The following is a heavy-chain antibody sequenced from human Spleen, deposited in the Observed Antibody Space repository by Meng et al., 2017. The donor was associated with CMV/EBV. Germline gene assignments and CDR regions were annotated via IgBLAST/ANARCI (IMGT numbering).Heavy chain of an antibody. CDR3: ANLGYCSGGSCSGSDY. Sequence: GGTFSSYSLGWVRQAPGHGLEWMGGVVPGLNITNYAQRFQGRDTITADKSTSTAYMELSSLKSEDSALYYCANLGYCSGGSCSGSDYWGQGTLVTVSS. CDR1: GGTFSSYS. CDR2: VVPGLNIT. J-gene: IGHJ4*02. D-gene: IGHD2-15*01. V-gene: IGHV1-69*02.